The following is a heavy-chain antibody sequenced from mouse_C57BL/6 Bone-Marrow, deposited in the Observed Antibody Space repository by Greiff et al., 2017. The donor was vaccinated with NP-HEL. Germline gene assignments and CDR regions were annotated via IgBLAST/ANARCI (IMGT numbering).Heavy chain of an antibody. CDR2: INPNNGGT. J-gene: IGHJ1*03. Sequence: EVQLQQSGPELVKPGASVKIPCKASGYTFTDYNMDWVKQSHGKSLEWIGDINPNNGGTIYNQKFKGKATLTVDKSSSTAYMELRSLTSEDTAVYYCARREGWLLREWYFDVWGTGTTVTVSS. CDR3: ARREGWLLREWYFDV. CDR1: GYTFTDYN. V-gene: IGHV1-18*01. D-gene: IGHD2-3*01.